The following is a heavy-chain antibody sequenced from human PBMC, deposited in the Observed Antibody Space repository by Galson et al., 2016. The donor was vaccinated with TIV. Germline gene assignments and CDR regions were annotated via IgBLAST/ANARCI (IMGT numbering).Heavy chain of an antibody. J-gene: IGHJ3*01. CDR1: GFTFSGYA. CDR2: VTGRSRST. CDR3: ARTTPPPVSSNGWNDAFDF. V-gene: IGHV3-23*01. Sequence: SLRLSCAASGFTFSGYAMSWVRQAPGKGLEWVSVVTGRSRSTHYADSVRGRFTISRDNSRNTLSLQMNSLRVGDTAVYFCARTTPPPVSSNGWNDAFDFWGQGTIVTVSS. D-gene: IGHD6-19*01.